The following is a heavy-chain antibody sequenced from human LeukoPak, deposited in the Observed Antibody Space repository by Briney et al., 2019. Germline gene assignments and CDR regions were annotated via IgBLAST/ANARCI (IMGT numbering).Heavy chain of an antibody. D-gene: IGHD3-3*01. J-gene: IGHJ4*02. V-gene: IGHV1-3*03. CDR1: GYTFTSYA. CDR2: INAGNGNT. CDR3: ARQKEYGVGYYFDY. Sequence: ASVKVSCKASGYTFTSYAMRWVRQAPGQRLEWMGWINAGNGNTKYSQEFQGRVTITRDTSASTAYMELSSLRSEDMAVYYCARQKEYGVGYYFDYWGQGTLVTVSS.